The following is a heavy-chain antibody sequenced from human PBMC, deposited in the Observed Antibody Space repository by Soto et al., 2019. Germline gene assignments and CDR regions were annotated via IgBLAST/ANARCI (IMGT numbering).Heavy chain of an antibody. V-gene: IGHV3-53*01. Sequence: VQLVESGGGLIQPGGSLRLSCAASGLSVSNNHMTWVRQAPGKGLEWVSLIHGGGSAYYADSVKGRFTISRDKSKNTLYLQMDSLRAEDTAIYYCAGRLTTSASLDYWGQGTLVTVSS. CDR2: IHGGGSA. CDR3: AGRLTTSASLDY. D-gene: IGHD1-1*01. J-gene: IGHJ4*02. CDR1: GLSVSNNH.